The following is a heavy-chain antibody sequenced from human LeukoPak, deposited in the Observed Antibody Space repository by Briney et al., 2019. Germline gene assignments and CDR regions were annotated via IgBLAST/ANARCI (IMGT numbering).Heavy chain of an antibody. V-gene: IGHV1-2*06. CDR3: ARDSLGGYGMVRGVILYYYYYMDV. J-gene: IGHJ6*03. Sequence: GASVKVSCMASGYTFTGYYMHWVRQAPGQGLEWMGRINPNSGGTNYAQKFQGRVTMTRDTSISTAYMELSRLRSDDTAVYYCARDSLGGYGMVRGVILYYYYYMDVWGKGTTVTVSS. CDR1: GYTFTGYY. D-gene: IGHD3-10*01. CDR2: INPNSGGT.